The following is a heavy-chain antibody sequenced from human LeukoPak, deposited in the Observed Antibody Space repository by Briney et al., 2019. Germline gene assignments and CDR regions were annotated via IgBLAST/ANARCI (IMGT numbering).Heavy chain of an antibody. CDR3: ARDNDPTDYYGSSGYDC. Sequence: PSQTLSLTCTVSGGSISSGGYYWRWIRQHPGKGLEWIGYIYYSGSTYYNPSLKSRVTISVDTSKNQFSLKLSSVTAADTAVYYCARDNDPTDYYGSSGYDCWGQGTLVTVSS. V-gene: IGHV4-31*03. D-gene: IGHD3-22*01. CDR2: IYYSGST. CDR1: GGSISSGGYY. J-gene: IGHJ4*02.